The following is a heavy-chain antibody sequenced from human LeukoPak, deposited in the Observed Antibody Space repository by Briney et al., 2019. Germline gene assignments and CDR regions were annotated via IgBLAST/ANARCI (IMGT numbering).Heavy chain of an antibody. CDR3: AQQVGYCSSGNCYFTY. D-gene: IGHD2-15*01. V-gene: IGHV3-23*01. J-gene: IGHJ1*01. CDR2: INNDGDST. CDR1: GFTFSSYA. Sequence: GGSLRLSCAASGFTFSSYAMSWVRQAPGKGLEWVSAINNDGDSTYSADSVKGRFTVSRDNSKNTLYLQMNSLRAEDAAVYYCAQQVGYCSSGNCYFTYWGQGTLVTVSS.